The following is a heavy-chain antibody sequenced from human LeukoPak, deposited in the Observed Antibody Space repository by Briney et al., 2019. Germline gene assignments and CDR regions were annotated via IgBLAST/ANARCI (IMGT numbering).Heavy chain of an antibody. V-gene: IGHV3-48*04. CDR2: ISSSISTI. J-gene: IGHJ3*02. CDR3: ARELVAGAFDI. Sequence: GGSLRLSCAASGFTFSSYSMSWVRQAPGKGLEWVSYISSSISTIYYADSVKGRFTISRDNARNSLYLQMNSLRAEDTAVYYCARELVAGAFDIWGQGTMVSVSS. CDR1: GFTFSSYS. D-gene: IGHD6-19*01.